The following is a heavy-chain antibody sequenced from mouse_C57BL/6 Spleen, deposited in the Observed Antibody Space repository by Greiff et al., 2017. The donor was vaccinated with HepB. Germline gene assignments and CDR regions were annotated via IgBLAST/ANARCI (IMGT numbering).Heavy chain of an antibody. Sequence: EVMLVESGGDLVKPGGSLKLSCAASGFTFSSYGMSWVRQTPDKRLEWVATISSGGSYTYYPDSVKGRFTISRDNAKNTLYLQMSSLKSEDTAMYYCARQASTAWFAYWGQGTLVTVSA. CDR1: GFTFSSYG. D-gene: IGHD4-1*02. V-gene: IGHV5-6*01. J-gene: IGHJ3*01. CDR2: ISSGGSYT. CDR3: ARQASTAWFAY.